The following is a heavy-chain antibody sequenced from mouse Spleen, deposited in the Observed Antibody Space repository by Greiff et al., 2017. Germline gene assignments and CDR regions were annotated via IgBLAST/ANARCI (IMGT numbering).Heavy chain of an antibody. Sequence: QVQLQQSGAELVKPGASVKLSCKASGYTFTSYWMHWVKQRPGQGLEWIGMIHPNSGSTNYNEKFKSKATLTVDKSSSTAYMQLSSLTSEDSAVYYCARSTYASLYYAMDYWGQGTSVTVSS. D-gene: IGHD5-5*01. CDR3: ARSTYASLYYAMDY. V-gene: IGHV1-64*01. J-gene: IGHJ4*01. CDR1: GYTFTSYW. CDR2: IHPNSGST.